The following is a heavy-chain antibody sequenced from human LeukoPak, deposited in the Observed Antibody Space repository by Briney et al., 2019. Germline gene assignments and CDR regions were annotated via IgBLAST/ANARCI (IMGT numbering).Heavy chain of an antibody. CDR2: IFYSETT. J-gene: IGHJ4*02. CDR1: GGSVSSSRYY. D-gene: IGHD6-19*01. Sequence: SETLSLTCTVSGGSVSSSRYYWGWIRQPPGKGLAWIGSIFYSETTYYSPSLKSRITISVDTSTNQFSLKLSSVTAADTAVYFCARGQWLVPLDFWGQGILVTVSS. V-gene: IGHV4-39*01. CDR3: ARGQWLVPLDF.